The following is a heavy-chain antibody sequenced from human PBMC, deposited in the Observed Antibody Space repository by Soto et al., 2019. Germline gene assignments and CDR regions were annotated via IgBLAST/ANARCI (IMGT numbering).Heavy chain of an antibody. CDR3: ARALGYCTNGVCSYLYYYYGMDV. CDR2: INAGNGNT. CDR1: GYTFTSYA. Sequence: ASVKVSFKASGYTFTSYAMHWLRQAPGQRLEWMGWINAGNGNTKYSQKFQGRVTITRDTSASTAYMELSSLRSEDTAVYYCARALGYCTNGVCSYLYYYYGMDVWGQGTTVTVSS. D-gene: IGHD2-8*01. J-gene: IGHJ6*02. V-gene: IGHV1-3*01.